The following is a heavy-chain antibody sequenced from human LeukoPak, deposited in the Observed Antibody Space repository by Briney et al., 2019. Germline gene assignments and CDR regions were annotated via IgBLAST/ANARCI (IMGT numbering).Heavy chain of an antibody. Sequence: TGGSLRLSCAASGYTFSSYGMNWVRQAPGKGLEWVAFIRYDGSDKYYADSVKGRFTISRDNSKNTLYLQMNSLRAEDTAVYYCAKTMIEAAGSPLGHYYYYMDVWGKGTTVTVSS. CDR2: IRYDGSDK. V-gene: IGHV3-30*02. CDR1: GYTFSSYG. J-gene: IGHJ6*03. CDR3: AKTMIEAAGSPLGHYYYYMDV. D-gene: IGHD6-13*01.